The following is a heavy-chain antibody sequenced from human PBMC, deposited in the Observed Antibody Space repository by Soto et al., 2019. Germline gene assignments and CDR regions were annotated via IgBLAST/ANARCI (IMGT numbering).Heavy chain of an antibody. CDR3: AKDQGSGEIPRSFDS. CDR1: GFAFDDYG. V-gene: IGHV3-9*01. J-gene: IGHJ4*02. D-gene: IGHD1-26*01. Sequence: HPGGSLRLSCAAFGFAFDDYGMHWVRLAPGKGFEWVSGITLKSGVIGYGDSVRGRFTISRDNARNSLYLEMNSLRPEDTALYYCAKDQGSGEIPRSFDSWGQGTLVTVSS. CDR2: ITLKSGVI.